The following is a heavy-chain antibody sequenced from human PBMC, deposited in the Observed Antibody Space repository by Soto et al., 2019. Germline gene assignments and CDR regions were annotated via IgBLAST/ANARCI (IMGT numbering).Heavy chain of an antibody. Sequence: QVQLVQSGAEVKKPGASVKVSCKASGYTFTSYAMHWVRQAPGQRLEWMGWINAGNGNTKYSQKFQGRVTITRDTSASTAYMELSRLRSEDTAVYYCAIGPGGPDGPGDYWGQGALVTVSS. CDR3: AIGPGGPDGPGDY. J-gene: IGHJ4*02. D-gene: IGHD2-15*01. CDR2: INAGNGNT. CDR1: GYTFTSYA. V-gene: IGHV1-3*01.